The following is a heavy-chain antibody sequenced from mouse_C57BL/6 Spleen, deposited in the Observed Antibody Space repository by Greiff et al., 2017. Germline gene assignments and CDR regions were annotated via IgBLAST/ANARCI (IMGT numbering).Heavy chain of an antibody. CDR2: INPYNGGT. CDR3: AREGLTGTHLRAMDY. V-gene: IGHV1-19*01. CDR1: GYTFTDYY. Sequence: EVQLQQSGPVLVKPGASVKMSCKASGYTFTDYYMNWVKQSPGKSLEWIGVINPYNGGTSYNQKFKGKATLTVDKSSSTAYMELNSLTSEDSAVYYWAREGLTGTHLRAMDYWGQGTSVTVSS. J-gene: IGHJ4*01. D-gene: IGHD4-1*01.